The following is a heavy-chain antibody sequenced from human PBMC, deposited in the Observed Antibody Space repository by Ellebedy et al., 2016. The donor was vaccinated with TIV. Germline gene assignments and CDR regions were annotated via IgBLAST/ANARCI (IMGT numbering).Heavy chain of an antibody. CDR2: INHSGST. J-gene: IGHJ6*03. V-gene: IGHV4-39*07. CDR3: ARGTHGTYQVATILGFHRYMDV. Sequence: SETLSLXXTVSGGSISSSSYYWGWIRQPPGKGLEWIGEINHSGSTNYNPSLKSRVTISVDTSKNQFSLKLSSVTAADTAVYYCARGTHGTYQVATILGFHRYMDVWGKGTTVTVSS. CDR1: GGSISSSSYY. D-gene: IGHD5-12*01.